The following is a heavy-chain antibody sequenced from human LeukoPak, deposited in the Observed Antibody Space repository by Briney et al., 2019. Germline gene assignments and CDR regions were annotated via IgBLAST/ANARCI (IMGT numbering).Heavy chain of an antibody. J-gene: IGHJ4*02. Sequence: GGSLRLSCAASGFTFSSYAMSWVRQAPGKGLEWVSGISGSASTTFYEDSVKGRFTLSRENSLNTLYLQMNSLKAEDTAVYYCAKVQGNYYGSGAPQRFDYRGQGTLVTVSS. D-gene: IGHD3-10*01. V-gene: IGHV3-23*01. CDR2: ISGSASTT. CDR3: AKVQGNYYGSGAPQRFDY. CDR1: GFTFSSYA.